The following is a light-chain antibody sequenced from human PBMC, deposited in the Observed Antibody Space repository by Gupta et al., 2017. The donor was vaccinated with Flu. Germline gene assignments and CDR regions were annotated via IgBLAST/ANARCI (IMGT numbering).Light chain of an antibody. CDR1: SSDVGAYNY. CDR2: DVS. Sequence: VSGSPGQSITISCTGTSSDVGAYNYVSWYQQHPGKAPKLMIFDVSNRPSGVSNRFSGSKSGNTASLTISGLQTEDEAHYYCISYTISSIVLLGGGTKLTVL. J-gene: IGLJ2*01. V-gene: IGLV2-14*03. CDR3: ISYTISSIVL.